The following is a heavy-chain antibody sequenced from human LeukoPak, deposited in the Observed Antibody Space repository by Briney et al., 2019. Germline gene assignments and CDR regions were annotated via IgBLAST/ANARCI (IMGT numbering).Heavy chain of an antibody. J-gene: IGHJ5*02. CDR2: ISGSGGST. CDR3: ARDLVADSSGPYPPWFDP. CDR1: GFTFSSYA. D-gene: IGHD3-22*01. V-gene: IGHV3-23*01. Sequence: SGGSLRLSCAASGFTFSSYAMSWVRQAPGKGLEWVSAISGSGGSTYYADSVKGRFTISRDNSKNTLYLQMNSLRAEDTAVYYCARDLVADSSGPYPPWFDPWGQGTLVTVSS.